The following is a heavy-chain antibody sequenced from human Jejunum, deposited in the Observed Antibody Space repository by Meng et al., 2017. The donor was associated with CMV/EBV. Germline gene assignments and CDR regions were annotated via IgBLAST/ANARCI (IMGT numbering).Heavy chain of an antibody. D-gene: IGHD6-25*01. Sequence: ITTYYWSWIRQPPGKGLEWIGYVYYSGTTTYNPSLRSRIAISIDTSKNQFSLKVNSLTAADTAVYYCARVPAELGSTSDYYYFDSWGQGTLVTVSS. CDR2: VYYSGTT. CDR3: ARVPAELGSTSDYYYFDS. V-gene: IGHV4-59*01. CDR1: ITTYY. J-gene: IGHJ4*02.